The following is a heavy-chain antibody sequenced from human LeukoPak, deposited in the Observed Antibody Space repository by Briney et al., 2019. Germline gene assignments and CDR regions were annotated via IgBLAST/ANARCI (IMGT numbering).Heavy chain of an antibody. CDR2: INPSGGST. D-gene: IGHD5-18*01. CDR3: AREELWGPHTDY. J-gene: IGHJ4*02. V-gene: IGHV1-46*01. CDR1: GYTFTSYY. Sequence: ASVKVSCKASGYTFTSYYMHWVRQAPGQGLEWMGIINPSGGSTSYAQRFQGRVTMTRDTSTSTVYMELSSLRSEDTAVYYCAREELWGPHTDYWGQGTLVTVSS.